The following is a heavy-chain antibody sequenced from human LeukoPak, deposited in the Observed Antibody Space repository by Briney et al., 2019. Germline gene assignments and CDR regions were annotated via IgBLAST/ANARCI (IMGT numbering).Heavy chain of an antibody. V-gene: IGHV1-18*01. Sequence: GASVKVSCKASGYTFTGYGISWVRQAPGQGLEWMGWISAYNGNTNYAQKLQGRVTMTTDTSTSTAYMELRSLRSDDTAVYYCARDDHGRWLVPGLYDYWGQGTPVTVSS. CDR1: GYTFTGYG. CDR3: ARDDHGRWLVPGLYDY. CDR2: ISAYNGNT. J-gene: IGHJ4*02. D-gene: IGHD6-19*01.